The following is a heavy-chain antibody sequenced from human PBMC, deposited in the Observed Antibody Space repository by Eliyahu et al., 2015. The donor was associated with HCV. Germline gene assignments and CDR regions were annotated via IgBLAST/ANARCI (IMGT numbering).Heavy chain of an antibody. V-gene: IGHV3-48*03. CDR2: ISSSGRTI. Sequence: EVQLLESGGGLVQPGGSLRISCAASEITFSNXEMNWVRQAPGKGLEWVSYISSSGRTIYYADSVKGRFTISRDNAKNSLYLQMNSLRAEDTAVYYCAREGRSTSGVLTTDVMDVWGQGTTVTVSS. CDR3: AREGRSTSGVLTTDVMDV. J-gene: IGHJ6*02. D-gene: IGHD3-3*01. CDR1: EITFSNXE.